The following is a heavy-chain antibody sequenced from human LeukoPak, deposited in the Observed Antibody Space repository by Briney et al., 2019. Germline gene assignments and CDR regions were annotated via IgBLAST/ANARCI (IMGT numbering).Heavy chain of an antibody. CDR2: ISAYNGNT. CDR1: GYTFTSYG. V-gene: IGHV1-18*01. CDR3: ARDQNRDKYYYGSGSYYQYNWFDP. D-gene: IGHD3-10*01. Sequence: ASVKVSCKASGYTFTSYGISWVRQAPGQGLEWMGWISAYNGNTNYAQKLQGRVTMTTDTSTSTAYMELRSLRSDDTAVYYCARDQNRDKYYYGSGSYYQYNWFDPWGQGTLVTVSS. J-gene: IGHJ5*02.